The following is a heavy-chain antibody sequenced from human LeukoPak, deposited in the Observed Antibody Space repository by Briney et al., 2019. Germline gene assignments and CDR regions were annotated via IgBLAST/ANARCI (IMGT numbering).Heavy chain of an antibody. CDR2: INPNSGGT. CDR1: GYTFTGYY. Sequence: ASVKVSCKASGYTFTGYYMHWARQAPGQGLEWMGWINPNSGGTNYAQKFQGRVTMTRDTSISTAYMELSRLRSDDTAVYYCARGEGYGGIYGMDVWGQGTTVTVSS. J-gene: IGHJ6*02. D-gene: IGHD4-23*01. V-gene: IGHV1-2*02. CDR3: ARGEGYGGIYGMDV.